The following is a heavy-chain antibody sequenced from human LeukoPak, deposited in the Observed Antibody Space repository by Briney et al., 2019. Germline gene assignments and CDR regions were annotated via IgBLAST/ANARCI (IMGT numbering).Heavy chain of an antibody. D-gene: IGHD6-13*01. CDR2: ISGSGGSA. V-gene: IGHV3-23*01. Sequence: GGSLRVSCAASGFTFSSYAMSWVRQAPGKGLECVSAISGSGGSAYYADSVKGRVTIPRDNSKNTLYLQMNNLRAEDTAVYYCAKALWQQLIQRTTLDIWGQGTLVTVSS. CDR1: GFTFSSYA. CDR3: AKALWQQLIQRTTLDI. J-gene: IGHJ4*02.